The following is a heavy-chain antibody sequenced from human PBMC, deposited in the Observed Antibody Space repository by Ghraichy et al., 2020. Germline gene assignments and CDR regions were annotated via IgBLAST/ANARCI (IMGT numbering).Heavy chain of an antibody. CDR2: IHHSGST. J-gene: IGHJ4*02. V-gene: IGHV4-39*01. CDR1: GGSVSSSNYY. CDR3: ARVIGTVEVGGTGNYYFDY. Sequence: SETLSLTCTVSGGSVSSSNYYWGWIRQPPGKGLEWIANIHHSGSTYYNPSLKSRVTISIDTSKNQFSLNVTSVTAADTAVYYCARVIGTVEVGGTGNYYFDYWGQGTLGTVSS. D-gene: IGHD6-19*01.